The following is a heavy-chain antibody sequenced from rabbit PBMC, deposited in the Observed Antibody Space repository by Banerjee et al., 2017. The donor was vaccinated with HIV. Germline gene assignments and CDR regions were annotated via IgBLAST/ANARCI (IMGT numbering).Heavy chain of an antibody. V-gene: IGHV1S7*01. Sequence: QLVESGGGLVQPGGSLTLSCKASGFDFSSYYMNWVRQAAGKGVELIGYIVPVFGFTYAANGVNGRFTTSSHTAQNTLYLQLNSLTAADTASYLCVREDGYAGYGDGNLWGPGTLVTVS. J-gene: IGHJ4*01. CDR1: GFDFSSYY. CDR3: VREDGYAGYGDGNL. D-gene: IGHD7-1*01. CDR2: IVPVFGFT.